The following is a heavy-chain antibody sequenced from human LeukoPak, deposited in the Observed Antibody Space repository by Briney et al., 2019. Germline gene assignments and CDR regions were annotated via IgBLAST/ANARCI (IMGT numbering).Heavy chain of an antibody. V-gene: IGHV3-30*18. D-gene: IGHD1-26*01. CDR3: AKDSGSYTLRFDY. CDR2: ISYDGSNK. J-gene: IGHJ4*02. CDR1: GFTFSSYG. Sequence: GGSLRLSCAASGFTFSSYGMHWVRQAPGKGLEWVAVISYDGSNKYYADSVKGRFTISRDDSKNTLYLQMNSLRAEDTAVYYCAKDSGSYTLRFDYWGQGTLVTVSS.